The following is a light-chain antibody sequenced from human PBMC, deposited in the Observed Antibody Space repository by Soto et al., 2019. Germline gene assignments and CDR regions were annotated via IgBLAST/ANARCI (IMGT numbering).Light chain of an antibody. CDR2: EDD. Sequence: QSALTQPASVPASPGQSITISCTGSSSDINSYKFVSWYQVLPGKAPQLIIYEDDYRPPEISSRFSASKSGNTASLTISGVQLEDDSHYFCCSYTKANTWVFGGGTKLTVL. V-gene: IGLV2-14*01. J-gene: IGLJ3*02. CDR1: SSDINSYKF. CDR3: CSYTKANTWV.